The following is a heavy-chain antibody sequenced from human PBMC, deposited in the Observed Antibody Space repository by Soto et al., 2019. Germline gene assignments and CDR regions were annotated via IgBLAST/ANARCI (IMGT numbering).Heavy chain of an antibody. CDR3: ARGPAYIDGWRTFDL. CDR2: TYYNGDT. D-gene: IGHD6-19*01. J-gene: IGHJ4*02. CDR1: DDSFRGAEYY. V-gene: IGHV4-61*08. Sequence: SXTLSLTCTVSDDSFRGAEYYWSWIRQPLGKVPEWIGYTYYNGDTKYNPALRSRVTMSEDTSKNQFSLRLSSVTAADTAVYFCARGPAYIDGWRTFDLWGRGILVTVS.